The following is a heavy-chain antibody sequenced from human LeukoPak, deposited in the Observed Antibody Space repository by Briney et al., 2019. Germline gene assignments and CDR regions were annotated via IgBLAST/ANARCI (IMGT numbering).Heavy chain of an antibody. D-gene: IGHD3-22*01. V-gene: IGHV4-4*07. J-gene: IGHJ4*02. CDR2: IYSSGST. Sequence: SETLSLTCTVSSGSMNNYYWSWIRQPAGKGLESIGRIYSSGSTNYNPSLKSRVTISVETSKNQFSLKLSSVTAADTAVYYCARVTGYMIEDYFDYWGQGTLVTVSS. CDR1: SGSMNNYY. CDR3: ARVTGYMIEDYFDY.